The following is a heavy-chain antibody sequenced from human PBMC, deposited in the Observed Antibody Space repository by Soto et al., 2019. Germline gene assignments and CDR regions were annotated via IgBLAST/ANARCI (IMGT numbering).Heavy chain of an antibody. V-gene: IGHV3-33*01. CDR2: IWYDGSKK. D-gene: IGHD4-17*01. CDR1: GFTFSSYG. Sequence: QVQLVESGGGVVQPGRSLRLSCAASGFTFSSYGMHWVRQAPGKGLEWVAVIWYDGSKKYYADSVKGRFTISRDNSKNTRYLQMNSMRAEDTAVYYGARLAGIYCDYNVVDDAVDIWGQGKMVTVSS. J-gene: IGHJ3*02. CDR3: ARLAGIYCDYNVVDDAVDI.